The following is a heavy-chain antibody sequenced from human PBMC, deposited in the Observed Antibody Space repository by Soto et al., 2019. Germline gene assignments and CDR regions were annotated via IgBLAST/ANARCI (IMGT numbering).Heavy chain of an antibody. CDR1: GFTFSNAW. D-gene: IGHD3-16*02. CDR3: TTGPMVRGSYRNY. V-gene: IGHV3-15*07. J-gene: IGHJ4*02. Sequence: EVQLVESGGGLVKPGGSLRLSCAASGFTFSNAWMNWVRQAPGKGLEWVGRIKSKTDGGTTDYAAPVKGRFTISRDDSKNTLYLQMNSLKTEVTAVYYCTTGPMVRGSYRNYWGQGTLVTVSS. CDR2: IKSKTDGGTT.